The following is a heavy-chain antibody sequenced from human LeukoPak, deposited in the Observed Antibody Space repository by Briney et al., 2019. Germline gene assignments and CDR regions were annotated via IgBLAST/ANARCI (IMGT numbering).Heavy chain of an antibody. CDR3: ARVFGYSSSWYRGDSDY. V-gene: IGHV1-18*01. CDR1: GYTFTSYG. J-gene: IGHJ4*02. D-gene: IGHD6-13*01. Sequence: ASVKVSCKASGYTFTSYGISWVRQAPGQGLEWMGWISAYNGNTNYAQKLQGRVTMTTDTSTSTAYMELRSLRSDDTAVYYCARVFGYSSSWYRGDSDYWGQGTLVTVS. CDR2: ISAYNGNT.